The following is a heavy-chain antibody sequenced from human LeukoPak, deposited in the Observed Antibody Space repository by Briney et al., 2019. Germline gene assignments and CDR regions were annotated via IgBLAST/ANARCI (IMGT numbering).Heavy chain of an antibody. V-gene: IGHV4-34*01. CDR2: VNHTGST. CDR3: AGRYLYYYYYYMDI. D-gene: IGHD2-2*02. CDR1: GGSFSGYF. J-gene: IGHJ6*03. Sequence: SETLSLTCAVYGGSFSGYFWNWIRQSPGKGLEGIGEVNHTGSTNYNPSLKSRVIISVDTSKNHFSLKLTSMTAADTAVYYCAGRYLYYYYYYMDIWGKGTTVAVSS.